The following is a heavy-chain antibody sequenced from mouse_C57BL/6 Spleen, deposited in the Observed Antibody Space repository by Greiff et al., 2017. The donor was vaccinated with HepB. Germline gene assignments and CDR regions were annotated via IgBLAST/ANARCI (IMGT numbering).Heavy chain of an antibody. CDR3: ARGRLYPDY. V-gene: IGHV3-6*01. J-gene: IGHJ2*01. D-gene: IGHD1-2*01. CDR2: ISYDGSN. CDR1: GYSITSGYY. Sequence: DVQLVESGPGLVKPSQSLSLTCSVTGYSITSGYYWNWIRQFPGNKLEWMGYISYDGSNNYNPSLKNRISITRDTSKNQFFLKLNSVTTEDTATYYCARGRLYPDYWGQGTTLTVSS.